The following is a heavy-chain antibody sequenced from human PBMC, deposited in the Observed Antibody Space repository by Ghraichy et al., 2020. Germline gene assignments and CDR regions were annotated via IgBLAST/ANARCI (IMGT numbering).Heavy chain of an antibody. CDR2: IYYSGST. CDR3: ARRSGWTHPYFDY. CDR1: GGSISSSSYY. Sequence: SETLSLTCTVSGGSISSSSYYWGWIRQPPGKGLEWIGSIYYSGSTYYNPSLKSRVTISVDTSKNQFSLKLSSVTAADTAVYYCARRSGWTHPYFDYWGQGTLVTVSS. V-gene: IGHV4-39*01. D-gene: IGHD6-19*01. J-gene: IGHJ4*02.